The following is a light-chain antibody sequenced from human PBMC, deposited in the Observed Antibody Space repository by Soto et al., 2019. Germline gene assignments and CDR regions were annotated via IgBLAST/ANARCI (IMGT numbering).Light chain of an antibody. CDR2: DVT. V-gene: IGLV2-11*01. CDR1: YRDVGLYDY. J-gene: IGLJ1*01. Sequence: QSVLTQPRSVSGSPGQSVTISCTGTYRDVGLYDYLSWYQQHPGKAPKLIISDVTKRPSGVPDRFSGSKSGNTASLTISGLQAEDEADYYCCSYAGTYTYVFGSGTKVTVL. CDR3: CSYAGTYTYV.